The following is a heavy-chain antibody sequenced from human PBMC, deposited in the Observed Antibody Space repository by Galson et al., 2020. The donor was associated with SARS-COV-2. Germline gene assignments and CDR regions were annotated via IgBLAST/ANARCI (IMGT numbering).Heavy chain of an antibody. CDR2: INPYSGDT. D-gene: IGHD4-17*01. Sequence: ASVKVSCKASGFTFMDYYMNWVRQAPGQGLEWVGWINPYSGDTDQAQNFQGRVTMTSDTTINTAYMELSSLRSDDTAIYYCASGDYGVSWGQGTLITVSS. CDR1: GFTFMDYY. CDR3: ASGDYGVS. J-gene: IGHJ1*01. V-gene: IGHV1-2*02.